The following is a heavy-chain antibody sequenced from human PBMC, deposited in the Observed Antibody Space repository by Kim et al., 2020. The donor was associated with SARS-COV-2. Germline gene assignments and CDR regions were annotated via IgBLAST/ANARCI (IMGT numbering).Heavy chain of an antibody. CDR2: IYYSGST. CDR1: GGSISSYY. Sequence: SETLSLTCTVSGGSISSYYWSWIRQPPGKGLEWIGYIYYSGSTNYNPSLKSRVTISVDTSKNQFSLKLSSVTAADTAVYYCARAGYCSSTSCPTRPADGFDPWGQGTLVTVSS. J-gene: IGHJ5*02. D-gene: IGHD2-2*01. CDR3: ARAGYCSSTSCPTRPADGFDP. V-gene: IGHV4-59*13.